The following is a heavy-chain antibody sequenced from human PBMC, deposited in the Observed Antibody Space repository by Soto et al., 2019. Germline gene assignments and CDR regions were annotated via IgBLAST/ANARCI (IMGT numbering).Heavy chain of an antibody. V-gene: IGHV1-8*01. CDR2: MNPNSGNT. CDR3: ASSWAYSRGHDAFDI. Sequence: ASVKVSCKASGYTFTSYDINWVRQATGQGLEWMGWMNPNSGNTGYAQKFQGRVTMTRNTSISTAYMELSSLRSEDTAVYYCASSWAYSRGHDAFDIWGQGTMVTVSS. D-gene: IGHD6-13*01. J-gene: IGHJ3*02. CDR1: GYTFTSYD.